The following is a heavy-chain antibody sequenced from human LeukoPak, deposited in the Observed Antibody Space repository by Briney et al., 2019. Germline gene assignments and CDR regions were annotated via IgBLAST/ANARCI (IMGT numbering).Heavy chain of an antibody. J-gene: IGHJ4*02. CDR3: ARENSGSYRQFDN. CDR2: IYPSGST. V-gene: IGHV4-4*07. CDR1: GVSFTSYY. D-gene: IGHD1-26*01. Sequence: SETLSLTCTVSGVSFTSYYWTWIRQPAGKGLEWIGRIYPSGSTNYNPSLKSRVTMSVDTSKNQFSLKLNSVTAADTAAYYCARENSGSYRQFDNWGQGTLVTVSS.